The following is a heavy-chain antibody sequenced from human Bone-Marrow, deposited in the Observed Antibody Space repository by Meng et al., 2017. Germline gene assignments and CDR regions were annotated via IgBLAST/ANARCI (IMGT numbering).Heavy chain of an antibody. CDR3: ARGTSTMSHDFDY. Sequence: SETLSLTCTVSGGSISSYYWSWSRQPPGKGLGWIGYIYYTRTTNYNPSLKSRVTISVDTYTNQISLKLSSVTAADSAVYYCARGTSTMSHDFDYWGQGTLVTVSS. V-gene: IGHV4-59*12. CDR1: GGSISSYY. D-gene: IGHD5-24*01. J-gene: IGHJ4*02. CDR2: IYYTRTT.